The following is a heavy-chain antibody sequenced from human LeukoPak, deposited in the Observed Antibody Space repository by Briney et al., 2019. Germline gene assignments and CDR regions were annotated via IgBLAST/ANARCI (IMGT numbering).Heavy chain of an antibody. CDR3: AKDQEAGADY. V-gene: IGHV3-23*01. CDR2: ISGSGGST. CDR1: GFTFSSYG. J-gene: IGHJ4*02. D-gene: IGHD6-19*01. Sequence: GGSLRLSCAASGFTFSSYGMTWVRQAPGKGLEWVSSISGSGGSTYYADSVKGRFTISRDNSKNTLFLQMNSLRVEDTAVYYCAKDQEAGADYWGQGTLVTVSS.